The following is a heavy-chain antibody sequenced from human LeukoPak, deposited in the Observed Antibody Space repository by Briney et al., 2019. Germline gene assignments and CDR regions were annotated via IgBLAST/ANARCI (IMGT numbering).Heavy chain of an antibody. CDR1: GFTVSSNY. D-gene: IGHD5-12*01. Sequence: PGGSLRLSCAASGFTVSSNYMSWVRQAPGKGLEWVSAISGSGGSTYYADSVKGRFTISRDNSKNTLYLQMNSLRAEDTAIYYCAKCLGYSTYDCSTEHWGQGTLVTVSS. J-gene: IGHJ4*02. CDR2: ISGSGGST. V-gene: IGHV3-23*01. CDR3: AKCLGYSTYDCSTEH.